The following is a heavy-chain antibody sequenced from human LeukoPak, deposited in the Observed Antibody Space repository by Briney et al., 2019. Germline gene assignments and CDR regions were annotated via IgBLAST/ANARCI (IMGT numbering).Heavy chain of an antibody. CDR3: AKPNSGSYPLYYFDY. CDR1: GFTFSSYA. J-gene: IGHJ4*02. Sequence: GGSLRLSCAASGFTFSSYAMSWVRQAPGKGLEWVSAISGSGGSTYYADSVKGRFTISRDNSKNTLYLQTNSLRAEDTAVYYCAKPNSGSYPLYYFDYWGQGTLVTVSS. D-gene: IGHD1-26*01. V-gene: IGHV3-23*01. CDR2: ISGSGGST.